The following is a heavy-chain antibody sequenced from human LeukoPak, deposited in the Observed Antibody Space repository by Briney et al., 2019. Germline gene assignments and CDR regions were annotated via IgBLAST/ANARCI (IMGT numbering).Heavy chain of an antibody. Sequence: SETLSLTCAVYGGSFSGYYWSWIRQPPGKGLEWIGEINHSGSTNYNPSLKSRVTISVDTSKNQFSLKLSSVTAADTAVYYCARRQWLVPFDYWGQGTLVTVSS. V-gene: IGHV4-34*01. CDR2: INHSGST. J-gene: IGHJ4*02. D-gene: IGHD6-19*01. CDR3: ARRQWLVPFDY. CDR1: GGSFSGYY.